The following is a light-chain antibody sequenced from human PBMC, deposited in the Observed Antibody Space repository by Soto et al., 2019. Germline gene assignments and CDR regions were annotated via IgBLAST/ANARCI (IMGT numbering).Light chain of an antibody. Sequence: DIQMTQSPSTLSASVGDRVTITCRASQSVRSWLAWYQQKPGKAPNLLIYKASSLESGVPSRFSGSGSGTEFDLTISRRQRDDFASYCRQQYNSYYTFGQGSKLEIK. CDR1: QSVRSW. V-gene: IGKV1-5*03. J-gene: IGKJ2*01. CDR2: KAS. CDR3: QQYNSYYT.